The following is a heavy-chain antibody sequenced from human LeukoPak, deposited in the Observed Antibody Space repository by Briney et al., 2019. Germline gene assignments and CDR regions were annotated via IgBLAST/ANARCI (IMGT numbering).Heavy chain of an antibody. CDR2: IYHSGST. D-gene: IGHD3-10*01. CDR3: ARVTGTGFGELLSGDY. V-gene: IGHV4-38-2*02. Sequence: PSETLSLTRTVSGYSISSGYYWGWIRQPPGKGLEWIGSIYHSGSTYYNPSLKSRVTISVDTSKNQFSLKLSSVTAADTAVYHCARVTGTGFGELLSGDYWGQGTLATVSS. CDR1: GYSISSGYY. J-gene: IGHJ4*02.